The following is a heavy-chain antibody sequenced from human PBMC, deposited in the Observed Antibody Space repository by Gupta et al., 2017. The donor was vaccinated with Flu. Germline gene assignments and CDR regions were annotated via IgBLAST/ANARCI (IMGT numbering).Heavy chain of an antibody. CDR3: ARDSPHIVVVPAAKGAAFDI. D-gene: IGHD2-2*01. CDR2: IYYSGST. CDR1: GGSISSCGYY. V-gene: IGHV4-31*03. Sequence: QVQLQESGPGLVKPSQTLSLTCTVPGGSISSCGYYWSWIRQHPGKGLEWIGYIYYSGSTYYNPSLKSRVTISVDTSKNQFSLKLSSVTAADTAVYYCARDSPHIVVVPAAKGAAFDIWGQGTMVTVSS. J-gene: IGHJ3*02.